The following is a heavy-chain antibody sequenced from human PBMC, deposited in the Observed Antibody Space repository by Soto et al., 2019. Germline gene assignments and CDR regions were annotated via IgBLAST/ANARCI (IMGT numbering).Heavy chain of an antibody. CDR3: AREPSGYDYFDY. CDR1: GYTFTSYY. Sequence: QVQLVQSGAEVKKPGASVKVSCKASGYTFTSYYMHWVRQAPGQGLEWMGIINPSGGSTSYAQKFTGRVTMTRDTSTSTVXXELSRXXSEDXAVXXCAREPSGYDYFDYWGEGTLVTDS. D-gene: IGHD5-12*01. CDR2: INPSGGST. V-gene: IGHV1-46*03. J-gene: IGHJ4*02.